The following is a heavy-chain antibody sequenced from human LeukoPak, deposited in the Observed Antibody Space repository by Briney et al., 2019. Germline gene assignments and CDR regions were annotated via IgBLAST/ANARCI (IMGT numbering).Heavy chain of an antibody. V-gene: IGHV3-53*01. CDR3: ARDSGMLPFDY. D-gene: IGHD5-12*01. CDR1: GFTVSSNY. CDR2: IYSGGST. Sequence: GGSLRLSCAASGFTVSSNYMSWVRQAPGKGLEWVSVIYSGGSTYYADSVKGRFTISRDNSKNTLYLQMNGLRAEDTAVYYCARDSGMLPFDYWGQGTLVTVSS. J-gene: IGHJ4*02.